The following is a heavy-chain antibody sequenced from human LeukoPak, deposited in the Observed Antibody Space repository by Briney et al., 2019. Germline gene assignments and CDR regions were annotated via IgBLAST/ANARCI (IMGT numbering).Heavy chain of an antibody. V-gene: IGHV1-2*02. Sequence: ASVRVSCKASGYTFTDYYIHWVRQAPGQGLEWMGWINSNSGGTNYAQKFQGRVTMTRDTSSSTAYMELSRLRSDDTAVYFCARWAYCGGDCYSYDYWGQGTLVTVSS. CDR3: ARWAYCGGDCYSYDY. CDR2: INSNSGGT. CDR1: GYTFTDYY. J-gene: IGHJ4*02. D-gene: IGHD2-21*02.